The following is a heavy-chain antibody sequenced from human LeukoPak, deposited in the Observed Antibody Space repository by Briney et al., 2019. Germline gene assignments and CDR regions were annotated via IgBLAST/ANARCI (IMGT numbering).Heavy chain of an antibody. V-gene: IGHV3-7*01. D-gene: IGHD3-22*01. CDR2: VMKDGIDK. J-gene: IGHJ4*01. Sequence: GGSLRLSCAASGFTFSSYEMNWVRQAPGKGLEWVANVMKDGIDKYYVTSVRGRFSVSRDNGKNSLSLQMNSLTVDDTARYYCVRDLSSGWAYWGQGTVVTVSS. CDR3: VRDLSSGWAY. CDR1: GFTFSSYE.